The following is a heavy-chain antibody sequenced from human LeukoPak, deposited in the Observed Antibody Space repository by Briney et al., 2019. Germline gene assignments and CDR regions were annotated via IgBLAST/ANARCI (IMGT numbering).Heavy chain of an antibody. CDR2: IYNSGNT. CDR3: ARRNPTSGWYRDDY. CDR1: GGSISSYY. Sequence: PSETLSLTCTVPGGSISSYYWSWIRQPPGKGLEWIGYIYNSGNTNYNPSLKSRVPISVDTSKTQFPLKLTSVTAADTAVYYCARRNPTSGWYRDDYWGQGTLVTVSS. D-gene: IGHD6-19*01. J-gene: IGHJ4*02. V-gene: IGHV4-59*08.